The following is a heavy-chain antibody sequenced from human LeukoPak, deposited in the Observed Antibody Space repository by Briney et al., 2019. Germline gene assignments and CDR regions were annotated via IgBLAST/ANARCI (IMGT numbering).Heavy chain of an antibody. V-gene: IGHV3-66*01. Sequence: GGSLRLSCAASGFTVSSNYMSWVHQAPGKGLEWVSVIYSGGYTFYADSVKGRFTISRDNSKNTLFLQMNSLRAEDTAVYYCARRGYYDSDGLDYWGQGTLVTVSS. CDR1: GFTVSSNY. D-gene: IGHD3-22*01. CDR3: ARRGYYDSDGLDY. J-gene: IGHJ4*02. CDR2: IYSGGYT.